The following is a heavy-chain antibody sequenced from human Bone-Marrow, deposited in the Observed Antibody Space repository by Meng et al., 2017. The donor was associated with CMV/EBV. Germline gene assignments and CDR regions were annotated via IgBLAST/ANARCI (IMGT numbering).Heavy chain of an antibody. CDR2: IIPIFGTA. CDR1: GGTFSSYA. V-gene: IGHV1-69*05. CDR3: ASQPIRLGRCDY. J-gene: IGHJ4*02. D-gene: IGHD3-16*02. Sequence: SVKVSCKASGGTFSSYAISWVRQAPGQGLGWMGGIIPIFGTANYAQKFQGRVTITTDESTSTAYMELSSLRSEDTAVYYCASQPIRLGRCDYWGQGTLVTVAS.